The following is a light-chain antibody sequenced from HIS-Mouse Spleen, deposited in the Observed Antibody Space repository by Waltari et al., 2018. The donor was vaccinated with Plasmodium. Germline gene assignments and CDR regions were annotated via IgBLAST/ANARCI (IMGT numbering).Light chain of an antibody. J-gene: IGKJ4*01. Sequence: AIRMTQSPSSFSASTGDRVTIPCRASQGISSYLAWYQQKPGKAPKLLIYAASTLQSGVPSRFSGSGSGTDFILTISCLQSEDFATYYCQQYYSYPLTFGGGTKVEIK. CDR2: AAS. CDR1: QGISSY. V-gene: IGKV1-8*01. CDR3: QQYYSYPLT.